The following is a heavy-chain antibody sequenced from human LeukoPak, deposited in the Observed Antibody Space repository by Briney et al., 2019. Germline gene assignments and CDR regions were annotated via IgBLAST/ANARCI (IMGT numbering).Heavy chain of an antibody. CDR1: GFTVSSNY. J-gene: IGHJ4*02. D-gene: IGHD6-19*01. Sequence: GGSLRLSCAASGFTVSSNYMSWVRQAPGKGPEWVSVIYSGGGTFYADSVKGRFTISRDNSKNTLYLQMNSLRAEDTAVYYCARAGGLRIAVAPIDCWGQGTLVTVSS. CDR2: IYSGGGT. CDR3: ARAGGLRIAVAPIDC. V-gene: IGHV3-53*01.